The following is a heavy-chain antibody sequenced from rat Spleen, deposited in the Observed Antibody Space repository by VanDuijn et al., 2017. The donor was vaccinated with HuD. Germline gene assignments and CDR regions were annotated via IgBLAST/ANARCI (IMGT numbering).Heavy chain of an antibody. CDR1: GFNFKDYW. CDR2: ISYDGSST. V-gene: IGHV5-29*01. Sequence: EVKLVESGGGLVQPGRSLKLSCVASGFNFKDYWMGWVRQAPTKGLEWVATISYDGSSTSYRDSVKGRFTISRDNTKSTLYLQMDSLRSEDTATYYCARRGAAIFYFDYWGQGVMVTVSS. J-gene: IGHJ2*01. CDR3: ARRGAAIFYFDY. D-gene: IGHD1-2*01.